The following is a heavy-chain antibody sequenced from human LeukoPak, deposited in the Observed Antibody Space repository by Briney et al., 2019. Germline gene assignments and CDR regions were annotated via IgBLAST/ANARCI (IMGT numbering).Heavy chain of an antibody. CDR2: IRSKINSYAT. V-gene: IGHV3-73*01. Sequence: GGSLRLSCAASGFTFSGSTMHWVRQASGKGLELVGRIRSKINSYATAYAASVKGRFTISRDDSKNTAYLQMNSLKTEDTAVYYCAGSSGWYWGQGTLVTVSS. J-gene: IGHJ4*02. D-gene: IGHD6-19*01. CDR3: AGSSGWY. CDR1: GFTFSGST.